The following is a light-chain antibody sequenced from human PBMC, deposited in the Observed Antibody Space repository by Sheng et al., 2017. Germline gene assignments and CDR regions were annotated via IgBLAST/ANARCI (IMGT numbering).Light chain of an antibody. V-gene: IGKV3-15*01. Sequence: EIVMTQSPDTLSVSPGERATLSCRASQNVIRDLAWYQQKPGQVPRLLMYDVSTRATGVPARFSGSGSGTEFTLTISSLQSEDFAVYYCQQYTKWPPTFGQGTKLEIK. CDR2: DVS. CDR1: QNVIRD. J-gene: IGKJ2*01. CDR3: QQYTKWPPT.